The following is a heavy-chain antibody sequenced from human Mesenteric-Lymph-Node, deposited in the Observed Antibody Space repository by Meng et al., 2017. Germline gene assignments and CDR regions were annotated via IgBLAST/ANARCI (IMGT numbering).Heavy chain of an antibody. D-gene: IGHD2-15*01. V-gene: IGHV1-45*02. Sequence: QMQLVQSGAEVKKTGSSVKVSCKASGYTFTYRYLHWVRQAPGQALEWMGWITPFNGNTNYAQKFQDRVTITRDRSMSTAYMELSSLRSEDTAVYYCTAAGYCSGGSCDRSNWFDPWGQGTLVTVSS. CDR3: TAAGYCSGGSCDRSNWFDP. J-gene: IGHJ5*02. CDR1: GYTFTYRY. CDR2: ITPFNGNT.